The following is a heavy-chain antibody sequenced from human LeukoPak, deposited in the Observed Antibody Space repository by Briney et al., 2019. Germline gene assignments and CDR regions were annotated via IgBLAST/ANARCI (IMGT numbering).Heavy chain of an antibody. J-gene: IGHJ4*02. D-gene: IGHD3-3*01. CDR2: IIPIFGTA. CDR1: GGTFSSYA. Sequence: GASVKVSCKASGGTFSSYAISWVRQAPGQGLEWMGGIIPIFGTANYAQKSQGRVTITADESTSTAYMELSSLRSEDTAVYYCARVEPYDFWSGYYNIDYWGQGTLVTVSS. V-gene: IGHV1-69*13. CDR3: ARVEPYDFWSGYYNIDY.